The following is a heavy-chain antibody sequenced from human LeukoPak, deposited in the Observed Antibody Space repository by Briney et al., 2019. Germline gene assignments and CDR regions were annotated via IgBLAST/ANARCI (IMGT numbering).Heavy chain of an antibody. CDR3: ARGRGLIGTSRFDP. V-gene: IGHV1-3*01. Sequence: GASVKVSCKTSGYTFSNSGLHWVRQAPGQSLEGMGWINAGNGNRKYSQKFQDRLTITRDTSASTVYMELNSLKSEDTAMYFCARGRGLIGTSRFDPWGQGTLVIVSS. CDR2: INAGNGNR. J-gene: IGHJ5*02. CDR1: GYTFSNSG. D-gene: IGHD3-10*01.